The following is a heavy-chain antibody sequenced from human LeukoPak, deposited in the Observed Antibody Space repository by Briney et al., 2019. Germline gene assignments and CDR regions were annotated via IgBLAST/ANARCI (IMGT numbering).Heavy chain of an antibody. CDR2: IYYSGST. J-gene: IGHJ4*02. CDR1: GGSISSGDYY. CDR3: ARADVDTAMVDY. D-gene: IGHD5-18*01. V-gene: IGHV4-30-4*08. Sequence: PSETLSLTCTVSGGSISSGDYYWSWIRRPPGKGLEWIGYIYYSGSTYYNPSLKSRVTISVDTSKNQFSLKLSSVTAADTAVYYCARADVDTAMVDYWGQGTLVTVSS.